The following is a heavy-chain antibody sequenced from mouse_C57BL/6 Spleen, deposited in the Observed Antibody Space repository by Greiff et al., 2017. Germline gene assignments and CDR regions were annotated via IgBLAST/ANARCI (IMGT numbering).Heavy chain of an antibody. V-gene: IGHV5-9-1*02. D-gene: IGHD2-5*01. Sequence: EVKLVESGAGLVKPGGSLKLSCAASGFTFSSYAMSWVRQTPEKRLEWVAYISSGGDYIYYADTVKGRFTISRDNARNTLYLQMSSLKSEDTAMYYCTTAYYSNYRYFDVWGTGTTVTVSS. J-gene: IGHJ1*03. CDR1: GFTFSSYA. CDR2: ISSGGDYI. CDR3: TTAYYSNYRYFDV.